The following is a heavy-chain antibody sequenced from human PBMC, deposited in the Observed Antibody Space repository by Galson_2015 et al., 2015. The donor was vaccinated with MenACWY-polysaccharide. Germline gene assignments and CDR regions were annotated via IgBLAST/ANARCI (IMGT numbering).Heavy chain of an antibody. J-gene: IGHJ6*03. V-gene: IGHV1-46*01. CDR2: VKPSGGHP. Sequence: SVKVSCKASGYTFTNYYIHWVRQAPGLGLEWVGVVKPSGGHPIQEQKFQGRVTMTSDTSTSTVYMEVRSLGSDDTAIYYCARAAYCTHYCYYYYMDVWGKGTTVTVSS. D-gene: IGHD2-8*01. CDR3: ARAAYCTHYCYYYYMDV. CDR1: GYTFTNYY.